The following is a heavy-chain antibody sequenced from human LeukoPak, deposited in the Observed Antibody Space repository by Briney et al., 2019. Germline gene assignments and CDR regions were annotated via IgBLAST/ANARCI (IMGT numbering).Heavy chain of an antibody. J-gene: IGHJ6*02. CDR3: TRAASGETASGPRMDV. CDR1: AFTFRTYW. D-gene: IGHD1-26*01. CDR2: IKPDGSEK. Sequence: GGSLRLSCAASAFTFRTYWMSWVRQAPGKGLEWVAMIKPDGSEKYYVDSVKGLFTISRDNAKNSLYLQMTSLRAEDTAVYYCTRAASGETASGPRMDVWGQGTTVAVSS. V-gene: IGHV3-7*05.